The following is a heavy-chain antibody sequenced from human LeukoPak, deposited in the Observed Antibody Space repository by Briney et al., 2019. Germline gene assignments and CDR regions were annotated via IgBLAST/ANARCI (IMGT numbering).Heavy chain of an antibody. CDR3: ARHASSRYGGRFDP. V-gene: IGHV4-59*08. J-gene: IGHJ5*02. D-gene: IGHD3-10*01. CDR1: GGSINKYC. CDR2: IYSSGST. Sequence: SETLSLICSVSGGSINKYCWNWIRQPPGKGLEWIGDIYSSGSTNYNPSLKSRLSISVDTSTNQLPLRLSSVTAADTAVYYCARHASSRYGGRFDPWGQGTVVTVSS.